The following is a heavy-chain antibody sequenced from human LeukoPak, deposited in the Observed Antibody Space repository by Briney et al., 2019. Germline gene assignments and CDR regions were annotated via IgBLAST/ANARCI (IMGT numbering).Heavy chain of an antibody. D-gene: IGHD3-22*01. V-gene: IGHV6-1*01. CDR1: GDSVSSNSAA. J-gene: IGHJ6*02. CDR3: ARDYYDSSGYYLGYYYGMGV. Sequence: SQTLSPTCAISGDSVSSNSAAWNWIRQSPSRGLEWLGRTYYRSKWYNDYAVSVKSRITINPDTSKNQFSLQLNSVTPEDTAVYYCARDYYDSSGYYLGYYYGMGVWGQGTTVTVSS. CDR2: TYYRSKWYN.